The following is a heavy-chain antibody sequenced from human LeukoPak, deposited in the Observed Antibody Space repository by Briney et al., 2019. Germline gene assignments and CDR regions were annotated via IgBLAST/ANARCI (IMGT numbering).Heavy chain of an antibody. J-gene: IGHJ4*02. CDR3: ARSSRYDIWTGYPY. CDR2: INANSGGT. D-gene: IGHD3-9*01. V-gene: IGHV1-2*02. CDR1: GYTFTGYY. Sequence: GASVKVSCEASGYTFTGYYMHWVRQAPGQGLEWMGWINANSGGTNYAQKFQGRVTMTRDTSISTAYMELSRLRSDDTAVYYCARSSRYDIWTGYPYWGQGTLVTVSP.